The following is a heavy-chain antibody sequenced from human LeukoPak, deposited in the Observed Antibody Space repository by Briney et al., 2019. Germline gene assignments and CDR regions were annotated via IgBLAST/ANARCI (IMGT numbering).Heavy chain of an antibody. Sequence: ASVKVSCKASGYTFTSYDINWLRQATGQGREWMGWMNPNSGNTGYAQKFQGGVTMTRNTSISTAYMELSSLRSEDTAVYYCARGLKIVATIHIYWGQGTLVTVSS. V-gene: IGHV1-8*01. CDR2: MNPNSGNT. CDR1: GYTFTSYD. D-gene: IGHD5-12*01. CDR3: ARGLKIVATIHIY. J-gene: IGHJ4*02.